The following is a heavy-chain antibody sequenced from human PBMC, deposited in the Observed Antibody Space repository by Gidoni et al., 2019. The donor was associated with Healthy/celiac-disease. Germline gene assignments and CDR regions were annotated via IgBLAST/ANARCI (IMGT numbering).Heavy chain of an antibody. J-gene: IGHJ4*02. CDR1: GYTVSSNY. CDR3: ARDSSLWFGELF. CDR2: IYSGGSA. V-gene: IGHV3-66*01. D-gene: IGHD3-10*01. Sequence: DVQLVESGGGLVQPGGSLGLSGAASGYTVSSNYMSWVRQGPGKGLEWGSVIYSGGSAYYADSEKGKITIYRDNSKNKLYLKMNSLRAEDTAVYYCARDSSLWFGELFWGQGTLVTVSS.